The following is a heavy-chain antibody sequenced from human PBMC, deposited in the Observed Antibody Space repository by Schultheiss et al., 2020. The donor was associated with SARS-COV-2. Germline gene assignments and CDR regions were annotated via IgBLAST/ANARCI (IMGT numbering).Heavy chain of an antibody. Sequence: GGSLRLSCAASGFTFSSYAMSWVRQAPGKGLEWVSAISGSGGSTYYADSVKGRFTISRDNAKNSLYLQMNSLRAEDTALYYCAKDPRIAAGGYYYYYMDVWGKGTTVTVSS. V-gene: IGHV3-23*01. CDR1: GFTFSSYA. D-gene: IGHD6-13*01. CDR3: AKDPRIAAGGYYYYYMDV. J-gene: IGHJ6*03. CDR2: ISGSGGST.